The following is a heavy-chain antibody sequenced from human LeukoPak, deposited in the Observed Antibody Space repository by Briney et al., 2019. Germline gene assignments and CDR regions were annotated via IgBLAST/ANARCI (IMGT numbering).Heavy chain of an antibody. Sequence: GGSLRLSCAASGFMFSDYWMIWVRQAPGKGLEWVASIKQDGSDKSYVDSVKGRFTISRNNADNSVDLQMSSLKDEDTAVYYCARGNPMDVWGQGTTVTVSS. V-gene: IGHV3-7*01. CDR2: IKQDGSDK. CDR1: GFMFSDYW. J-gene: IGHJ6*02. CDR3: ARGNPMDV.